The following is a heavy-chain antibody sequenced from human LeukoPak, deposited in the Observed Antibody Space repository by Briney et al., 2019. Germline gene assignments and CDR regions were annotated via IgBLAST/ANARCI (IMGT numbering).Heavy chain of an antibody. Sequence: ASVKVSLMVSGYTLTELSMHWARQAPGKGLEWMGGFGPEDGETIYAQKFQGRVTMTEDTSTDTAYMELSSLRSEDTAVYYCATDLWQLAAARTSGNDYWGQGTLVTVSS. CDR1: GYTLTELS. CDR2: FGPEDGET. CDR3: ATDLWQLAAARTSGNDY. J-gene: IGHJ4*02. D-gene: IGHD6-13*01. V-gene: IGHV1-24*01.